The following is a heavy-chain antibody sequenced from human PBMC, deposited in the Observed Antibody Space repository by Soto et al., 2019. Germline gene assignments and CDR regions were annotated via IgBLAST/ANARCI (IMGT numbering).Heavy chain of an antibody. Sequence: QVQLVQSGAVVKKPGSSVTVSCKASGGMFSDYTISWVRQAPGQGLEWMGGIIPIFGGPHYAQKFQGRVTITADKPTSAVYWEVRDLTSEDTAVYYWAKKGGGASIDFWRANWFDPWGQGTLVTVSS. V-gene: IGHV1-69*06. CDR2: IIPIFGGP. CDR1: GGMFSDYT. CDR3: AKKGGGASIDFWRANWFDP. D-gene: IGHD3-3*01. J-gene: IGHJ5*02.